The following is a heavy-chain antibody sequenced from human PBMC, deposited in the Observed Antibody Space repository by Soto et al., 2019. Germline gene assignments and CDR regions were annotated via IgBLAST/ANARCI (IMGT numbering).Heavy chain of an antibody. D-gene: IGHD3-16*01. CDR2: IYSGGST. J-gene: IGHJ4*02. Sequence: EVQLVESGGGVVQPGGSLRLSCAASGFAVSSNHMTWVRQAPGKGLEWVSVIYSGGSTYYADSVKGRLTISRDNSENTLYLHMNSLRDEDTAVYYCATGVNYRPILGWGQGTLVTVSS. V-gene: IGHV3-66*01. CDR3: ATGVNYRPILG. CDR1: GFAVSSNH.